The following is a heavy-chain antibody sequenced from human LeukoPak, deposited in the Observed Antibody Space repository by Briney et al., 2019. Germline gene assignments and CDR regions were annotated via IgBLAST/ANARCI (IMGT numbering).Heavy chain of an antibody. CDR1: GFTVDSNY. CDR3: VRERGVAKGDY. D-gene: IGHD3-10*01. Sequence: PGGSLRLSCAASGFTVDSNYLSWVRQAPEKGLEWVANIKKDGGEEYYVDSVKGRFTISRDNAKNSLYLQMSSLRVEDTAVYYCVRERGVAKGDYWGQGTLVTVSS. CDR2: IKKDGGEE. V-gene: IGHV3-7*01. J-gene: IGHJ4*02.